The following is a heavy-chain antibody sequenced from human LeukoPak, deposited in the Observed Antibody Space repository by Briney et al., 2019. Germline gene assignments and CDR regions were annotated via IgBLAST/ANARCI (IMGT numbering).Heavy chain of an antibody. D-gene: IGHD3-22*01. CDR2: MSYGGQNE. CDR3: AKSSYYDSSGYYREYYFDY. V-gene: IGHV3-30*18. CDR1: GLTFSGYD. Sequence: GGSLRLSCAASGLTFSGYDMHWVRQAPGKGPEWVAVMSYGGQNERYADSVKGRFTVSRDNSKNTLYLQMSSLRAGDTAVYYCAKSSYYDSSGYYREYYFDYWGQGTLVTVSS. J-gene: IGHJ4*02.